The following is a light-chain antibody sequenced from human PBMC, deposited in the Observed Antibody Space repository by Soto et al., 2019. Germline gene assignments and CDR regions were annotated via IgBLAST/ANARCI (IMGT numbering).Light chain of an antibody. Sequence: QSVLTQPASVSGSPGQSITISCTGTSSDVGGYNYVSWYQQHPGKAPKLMIYDVSNRPSGVSNRFSGSKSGNTASLTISGIKAEDEADYYCSSYTSSSTLYVFGTGTKVTVL. CDR1: SSDVGGYNY. CDR3: SSYTSSSTLYV. CDR2: DVS. J-gene: IGLJ1*01. V-gene: IGLV2-14*01.